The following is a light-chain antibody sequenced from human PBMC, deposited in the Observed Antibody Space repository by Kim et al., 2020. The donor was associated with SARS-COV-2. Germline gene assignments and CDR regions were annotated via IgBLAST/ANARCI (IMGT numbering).Light chain of an antibody. J-gene: IGLJ1*01. CDR3: CSYAGNNIYV. V-gene: IGLV2-8*01. CDR1: RLDGGCYTY. CDR2: DVT. Sequence: GQSVTISCSGTRLDGGCYTYVSWYQQHPGKAPRLMIYDVTKRPSGVPDRFSGSKSGNTASLTVSGLQAEDEADYYCCSYAGNNIYVFGTGTKVTVL.